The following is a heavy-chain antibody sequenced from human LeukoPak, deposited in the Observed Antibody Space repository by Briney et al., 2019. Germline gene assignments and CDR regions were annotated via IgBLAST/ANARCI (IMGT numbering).Heavy chain of an antibody. V-gene: IGHV3-9*01. CDR3: AKGGGASYYYYHMDV. CDR1: GFTFDDYA. CDR2: ISWNSGTI. Sequence: PGRSLRLSCAASGFTFDDYAMHWVRQAPGKGLEWVSGISWNSGTIGYADSVKGRFTISRDNAKNSLYLQMNSLRDEDTALYYCAKGGGASYYYYHMDVWGQGTTVTVPS. J-gene: IGHJ6*02. D-gene: IGHD3-16*01.